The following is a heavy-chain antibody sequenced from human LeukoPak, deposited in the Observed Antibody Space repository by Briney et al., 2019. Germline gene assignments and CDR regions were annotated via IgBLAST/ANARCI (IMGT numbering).Heavy chain of an antibody. CDR3: ARDPVEWELLLDY. Sequence: GGSLRLSCAASGFTFSSYTMSWVRQAPGKRLEWVANMNIDGGEKYYADSVKGRFTISRDNTRNSVYLQMNSLRVEDTAVYYCARDPVEWELLLDYWGQGTLVTVSS. CDR2: MNIDGGEK. J-gene: IGHJ4*02. V-gene: IGHV3-7*01. CDR1: GFTFSSYT. D-gene: IGHD1-26*01.